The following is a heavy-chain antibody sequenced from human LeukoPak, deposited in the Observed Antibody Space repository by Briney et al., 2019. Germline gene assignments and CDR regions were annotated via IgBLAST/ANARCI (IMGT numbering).Heavy chain of an antibody. J-gene: IGHJ4*02. Sequence: ASVKVSCKASGYTFTGYYMHWVRQAPGQGLEWMGWINPNSGGTNYAQKFQGRVTMTRDTSISTAYMELSRLRSDDTAVYYCARVPRYCSSTSCYHFDYWGQGTLVTVSS. D-gene: IGHD2-2*01. CDR3: ARVPRYCSSTSCYHFDY. CDR2: INPNSGGT. CDR1: GYTFTGYY. V-gene: IGHV1-2*02.